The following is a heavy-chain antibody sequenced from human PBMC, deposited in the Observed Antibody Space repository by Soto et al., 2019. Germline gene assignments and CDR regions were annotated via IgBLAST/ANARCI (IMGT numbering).Heavy chain of an antibody. V-gene: IGHV2-26*01. CDR3: GRMQLDRGNYVYWYFEL. CDR2: IFSNDEK. Sequence: QVTLKESGPVLVKPTETLTLTCTVSGISLSDPTMGVSCIRQPPGKGLEWLAVIFSNDEKAYSTSLKSSLTIPRDTLKSQVVLTLTNMAPVDTGTSFCGRMQLDRGNYVYWYFELWCRGTVVTVSS. J-gene: IGHJ2*01. CDR1: GISLSDPTMG. D-gene: IGHD3-3*01.